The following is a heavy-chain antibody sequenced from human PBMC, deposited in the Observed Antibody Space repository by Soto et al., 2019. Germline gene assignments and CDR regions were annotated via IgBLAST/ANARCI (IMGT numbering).Heavy chain of an antibody. D-gene: IGHD6-13*01. CDR1: SGSISSSNW. CDR2: IYHGGST. J-gene: IGHJ4*02. V-gene: IGHV4-4*02. Sequence: SETLSLTCAVSSGSISSSNWWSWVRQPPGKGLEWIGEIYHGGSTNYNPSLKSRVTISVDKSKNQFSLKLSSVTAADTAVYYCAREVESSSWDDYFDYWGQGTLVTVSS. CDR3: AREVESSSWDDYFDY.